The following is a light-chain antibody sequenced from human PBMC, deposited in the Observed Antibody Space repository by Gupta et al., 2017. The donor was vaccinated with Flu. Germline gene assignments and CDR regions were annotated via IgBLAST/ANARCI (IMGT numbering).Light chain of an antibody. J-gene: IGLJ3*02. CDR1: NIAGKN. Sequence: GRTARSTGRGDNIAGKNVNWDRQRPGQAPVLVLYEDSDRPSGIPERFSGSKSGNTATLTISRAEGGDEADYYCQLWDDTSDNQVFGGGTKLTVL. CDR2: EDS. V-gene: IGLV3-21*03. CDR3: QLWDDTSDNQV.